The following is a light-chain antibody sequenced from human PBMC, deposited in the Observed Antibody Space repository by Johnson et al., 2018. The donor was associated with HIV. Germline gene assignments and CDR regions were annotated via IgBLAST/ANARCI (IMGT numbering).Light chain of an antibody. Sequence: QSVLTQPPSVSAAPGQDVIISCSGSTSNVGNNFVSWYQQFSGRAPKLLIYDNNKRPSGIPDRFSGSKSGTSATLGITGLQTGDEADYYCGTWDSGLSAGVFGTGTKVTVL. V-gene: IGLV1-51*01. CDR2: DNN. CDR3: GTWDSGLSAGV. CDR1: TSNVGNNF. J-gene: IGLJ1*01.